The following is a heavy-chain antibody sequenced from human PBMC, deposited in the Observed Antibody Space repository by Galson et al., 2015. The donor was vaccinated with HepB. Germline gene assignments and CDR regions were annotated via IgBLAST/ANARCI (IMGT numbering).Heavy chain of an antibody. CDR1: GFTFSSYA. CDR2: ISYDGSNK. J-gene: IGHJ4*02. Sequence: SLRLSCAASGFTFSSYAMHWVRQAPGKGLEWVAVISYDGSNKYYADSVKGRFTISRDNSKNTLYLQMNSLRAEDTAVYYCARGGGFSRDGYKLGSYFDYWGQGTLVTVSS. V-gene: IGHV3-30-3*01. CDR3: ARGGGFSRDGYKLGSYFDY. D-gene: IGHD5-24*01.